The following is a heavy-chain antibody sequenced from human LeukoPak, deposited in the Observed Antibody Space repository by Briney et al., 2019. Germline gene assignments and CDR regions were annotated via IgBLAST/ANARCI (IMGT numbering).Heavy chain of an antibody. D-gene: IGHD1-1*01. CDR2: ISGSGYST. Sequence: GGSLRLSCEASGFTFSSYAMSWVRQVSGKGLEWVSAISGSGYSTYYADSVKGRFTISRDNSKNTLYMQMNSLRAEDTAVYYCAKTNDFDYWGQGTLVTVSS. J-gene: IGHJ4*02. V-gene: IGHV3-23*01. CDR3: AKTNDFDY. CDR1: GFTFSSYA.